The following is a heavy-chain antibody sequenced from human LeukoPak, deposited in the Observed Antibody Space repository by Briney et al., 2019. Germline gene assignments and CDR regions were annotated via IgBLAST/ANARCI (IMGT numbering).Heavy chain of an antibody. J-gene: IGHJ4*02. V-gene: IGHV3-9*01. CDR1: GFTFDDYA. D-gene: IGHD3-22*01. CDR3: ARAYYDSSGYYRGRNY. CDR2: ISWNSGSI. Sequence: GGSLRLSCAASGFTFDDYAMHWVRQAPGKGLEWVSGISWNSGSIGYADSVKGRFTISRDNAKNSLYLQMNSLRAEDTAVYYCARAYYDSSGYYRGRNYWGQGTLVTVSS.